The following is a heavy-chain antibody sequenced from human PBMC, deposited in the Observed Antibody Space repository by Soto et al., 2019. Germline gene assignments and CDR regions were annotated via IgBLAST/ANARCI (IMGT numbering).Heavy chain of an antibody. D-gene: IGHD3-22*01. CDR1: GFTFSTYG. J-gene: IGHJ4*02. CDR2: IWYDGSYK. CDR3: ARARYYDSSGYYSAFDY. V-gene: IGHV3-33*01. Sequence: GGALRLSCAASGFTFSTYGMHWVRQAPGKGLEWVSVIWYDGSYKFYADSVKGRFTISRDNSKNTLYLQMNSLRAEDTAVYYCARARYYDSSGYYSAFDYWGQGTLVTVSS.